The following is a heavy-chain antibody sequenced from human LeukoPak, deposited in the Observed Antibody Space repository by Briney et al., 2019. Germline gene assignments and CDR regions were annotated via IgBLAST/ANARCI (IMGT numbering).Heavy chain of an antibody. Sequence: GGSLRLSCAASGFTSSDYYMSWIRQPPGKGLEWVSYISSSSSYTNYANSVKGRFTIHRDNAKNSLYLQMNSLRAEDTAVYYCARLLAAAGTQAIDYWGQGTLVTVSS. D-gene: IGHD6-13*01. CDR2: ISSSSSYT. J-gene: IGHJ4*02. CDR3: ARLLAAAGTQAIDY. V-gene: IGHV3-11*06. CDR1: GFTSSDYY.